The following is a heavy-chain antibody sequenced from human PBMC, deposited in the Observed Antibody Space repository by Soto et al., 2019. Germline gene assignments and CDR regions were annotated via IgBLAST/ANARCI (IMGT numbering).Heavy chain of an antibody. CDR3: TATVTAYYYYGMDV. J-gene: IGHJ6*02. CDR2: IKSKTDGGTT. Sequence: PGGSLRLSCVASGFTFSNYALSWVRQAPGKGLEWVGRIKSKTDGGTTDYAAPVKGRFTISRDDSKNTLYLQMNSLKTEDTAVYYCTATVTAYYYYGMDVWGQGTTVTVSS. D-gene: IGHD4-17*01. CDR1: GFTFSNYA. V-gene: IGHV3-15*01.